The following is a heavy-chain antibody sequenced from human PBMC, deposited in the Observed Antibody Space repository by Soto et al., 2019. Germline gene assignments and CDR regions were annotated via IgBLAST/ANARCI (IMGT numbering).Heavy chain of an antibody. CDR2: IYKSTTT. V-gene: IGHV4-30-4*01. J-gene: IGHJ5*01. CDR1: GDSISTVDYF. D-gene: IGHD2-15*01. Sequence: SETLSLTCSVSGDSISTVDYFWAWIRQPPGQALEYIGYIYKSTTTYYNPSFESRVAISLDTSKSQFSLTVTSVTAADTAVYFCARGRYCLNGRSFPNSFDSWGQGTLVTVSS. CDR3: ARGRYCLNGRSFPNSFDS.